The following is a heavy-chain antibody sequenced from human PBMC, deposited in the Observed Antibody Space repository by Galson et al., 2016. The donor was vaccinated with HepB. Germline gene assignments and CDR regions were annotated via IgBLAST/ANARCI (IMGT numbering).Heavy chain of an antibody. Sequence: FTFNTYAMSWVRQAPGKGLEWVSAISNSGSTTYYADSVKGRFAISRDNSKNTLYLQTNSLRVEDTALYYCAKEFVATGAVVGDYWGQGTLVTVSS. CDR1: FTFNTYA. CDR2: ISNSGSTT. V-gene: IGHV3-23*01. CDR3: AKEFVATGAVVGDY. J-gene: IGHJ4*02. D-gene: IGHD2-21*01.